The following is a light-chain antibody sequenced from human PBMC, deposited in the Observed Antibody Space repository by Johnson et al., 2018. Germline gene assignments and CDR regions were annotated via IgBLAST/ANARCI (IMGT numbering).Light chain of an antibody. CDR2: ENN. V-gene: IGLV1-51*02. Sequence: SVLTQPPSVSAAPGQKVTISCSGSSSNIGNNYVSWYQQLPGTAPKLLIYENNKRPSGIPDRFSGSKSGTSATLGITGLQTGAEADYYCGTWGSSLSAGNVFGTGTKVTVL. CDR1: SSNIGNNY. CDR3: GTWGSSLSAGNV. J-gene: IGLJ1*01.